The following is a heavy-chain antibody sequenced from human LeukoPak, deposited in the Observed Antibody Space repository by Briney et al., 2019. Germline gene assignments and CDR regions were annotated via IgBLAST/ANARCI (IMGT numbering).Heavy chain of an antibody. J-gene: IGHJ4*02. D-gene: IGHD5-12*01. V-gene: IGHV3-48*03. CDR2: ISSSGSTI. Sequence: GGSLRLSCAASGFSFSTYEMNWVRQAPGKGLEWVSYISSSGSTIYYADSVKGRFTISRDNAKNSLYLQMNSLRAEDTAVYYCAKAYSGYVFTYWGQGTLVTVSS. CDR1: GFSFSTYE. CDR3: AKAYSGYVFTY.